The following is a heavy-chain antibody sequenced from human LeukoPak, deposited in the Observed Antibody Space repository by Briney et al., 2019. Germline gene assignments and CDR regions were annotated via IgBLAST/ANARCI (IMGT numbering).Heavy chain of an antibody. Sequence: SETLSLTCSVSGVSISSYYWTWVRQPPGKGLECVGYVYYSGNTNYNNYNPSLKSRVTISMDTPKNQFSLKLTSVTAADTAMYYCARAGYCSGPTCHTSRPVYNWFDPWGQGTQVTVSS. CDR1: GVSISSYY. D-gene: IGHD2-15*01. J-gene: IGHJ5*02. CDR3: ARAGYCSGPTCHTSRPVYNWFDP. CDR2: VYYSGNTNYN. V-gene: IGHV4-59*13.